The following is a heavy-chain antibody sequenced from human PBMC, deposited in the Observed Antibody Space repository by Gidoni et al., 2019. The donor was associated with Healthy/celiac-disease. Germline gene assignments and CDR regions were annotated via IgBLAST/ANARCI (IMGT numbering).Heavy chain of an antibody. Sequence: EVQLVESGGGLVQPGRSLRLACAASGFTFDASAMHWVRPAPGKGLGWVSGISWNSGSIGYADSMRGRFTITRDNARNSLYLQMNSLRAEDTALYYCAKGMGPVRPYYNYYGMDVWGQGTTVTVSS. CDR3: AKGMGPVRPYYNYYGMDV. CDR2: ISWNSGSI. CDR1: GFTFDASA. V-gene: IGHV3-9*01. D-gene: IGHD4-17*01. J-gene: IGHJ6*02.